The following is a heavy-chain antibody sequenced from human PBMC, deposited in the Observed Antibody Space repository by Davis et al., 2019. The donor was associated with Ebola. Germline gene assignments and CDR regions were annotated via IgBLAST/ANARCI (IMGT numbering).Heavy chain of an antibody. D-gene: IGHD1-7*01. CDR1: GYTFTGHY. CDR2: INPNSGVT. J-gene: IGHJ3*02. CDR3: ARKRLELRGAFDI. V-gene: IGHV1-2*06. Sequence: ASVKVSCKTSGYTFTGHYIQWVRQAPGQGLEWMGRINPNSGVTNYAQKFQGRVTITRDTSASTAYMELSSLRSEDTAVYYCARKRLELRGAFDIWGQGTMVTVSS.